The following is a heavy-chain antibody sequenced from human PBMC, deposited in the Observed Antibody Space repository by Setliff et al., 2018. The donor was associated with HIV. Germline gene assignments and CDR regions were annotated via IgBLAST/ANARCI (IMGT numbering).Heavy chain of an antibody. CDR1: GGSISSGSYY. CDR3: ATYKMIRGSIRIDY. Sequence: SETLSLTCTVSGGSISSGSYYWSWIRQPAGGGLEWIGRIYTSGSADYNPSLKSRVTISLDTSKNQFSLNMRSVTAADTAVFYCATYKMIRGSIRIDYWGQGALVTVSS. J-gene: IGHJ4*02. V-gene: IGHV4-61*02. D-gene: IGHD3-10*01. CDR2: IYTSGSA.